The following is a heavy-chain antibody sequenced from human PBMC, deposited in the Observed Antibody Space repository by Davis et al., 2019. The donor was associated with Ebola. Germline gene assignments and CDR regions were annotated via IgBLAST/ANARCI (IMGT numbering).Heavy chain of an antibody. D-gene: IGHD5-12*01. CDR2: IYYSGST. CDR3: ARSHGYSAYDCFDY. V-gene: IGHV4-59*08. CDR1: GGSITSYY. Sequence: SETLSLTCTVSGGSITSYYWNWIRQPPGKGLEWIGYIYYSGSTNYNPSLKNRVTILLDTSKNEFSLKVSSVSAADTAIYYCARSHGYSAYDCFDYWGQGSLVTVSS. J-gene: IGHJ4*02.